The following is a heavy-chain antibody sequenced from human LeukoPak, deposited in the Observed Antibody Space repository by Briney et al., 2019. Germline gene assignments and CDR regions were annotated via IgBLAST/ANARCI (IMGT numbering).Heavy chain of an antibody. V-gene: IGHV3-23*01. CDR3: AKGEYYYGSGSYPGFFDY. Sequence: GGSLRLSCVASGFTFSNYVMYWVRQVPGKGLEGVLGIIGTSSYTYSADFVKGRFTISRDNSMNTLWLQMNSLRVEDTAVYYCAKGEYYYGSGSYPGFFDYWGQGTLVTVSS. D-gene: IGHD3-10*01. CDR2: IIGTSSYT. J-gene: IGHJ4*02. CDR1: GFTFSNYV.